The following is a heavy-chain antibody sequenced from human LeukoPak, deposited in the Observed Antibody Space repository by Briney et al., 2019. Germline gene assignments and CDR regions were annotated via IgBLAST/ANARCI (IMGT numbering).Heavy chain of an antibody. CDR1: GGSISSYY. J-gene: IGHJ6*02. CDR3: ARDGNGMDV. V-gene: IGHV4-59*01. CDR2: IYYSGST. Sequence: SETLSLTCTVSGGSISSYYWSWIRLPPGKGLEWIGYIYYSGSTNYNPSLKSRVTISVDTSKNQFSLKLSSVTAADTAVYYCARDGNGMDVWGQGTTVTVSS. D-gene: IGHD1-26*01.